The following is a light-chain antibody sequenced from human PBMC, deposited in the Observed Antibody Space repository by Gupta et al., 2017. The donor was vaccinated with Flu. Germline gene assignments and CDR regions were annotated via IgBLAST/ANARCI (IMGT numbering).Light chain of an antibody. J-gene: IGLJ3*02. CDR2: ESD. CDR1: SSNIEKNY. V-gene: IGLV1-51*02. Sequence: QSVVTQPPSVSAAPGQKVTLSCSGGSSNIEKNYVSWYMQVPGTAPNLLIYESDKRVSGVPDRFSGPKSGTSATLVIAGLQTGDEAAYHCGTWDSNLSGVLFGGGTKLTVL. CDR3: GTWDSNLSGVL.